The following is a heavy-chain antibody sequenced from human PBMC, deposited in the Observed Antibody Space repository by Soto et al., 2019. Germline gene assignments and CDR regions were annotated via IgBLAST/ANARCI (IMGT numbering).Heavy chain of an antibody. CDR1: GYSFISYW. CDR3: ARIIGYCRNNDCSWTFDI. CDR2: FYPGDSTS. D-gene: IGHD2-2*03. Sequence: GESLKISCKTSGYSFISYWVAWVRQKPGKGLEWMGTFYPGDSTSTYSPSFQGQVTISVDKSISTAYLHLSSLKASDTAMYYCARIIGYCRNNDCSWTFDIWGQGTTVTVS. J-gene: IGHJ3*02. V-gene: IGHV5-51*01.